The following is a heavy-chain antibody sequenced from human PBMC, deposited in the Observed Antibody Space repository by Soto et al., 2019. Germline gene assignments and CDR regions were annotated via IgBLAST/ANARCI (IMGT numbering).Heavy chain of an antibody. D-gene: IGHD2-8*01. J-gene: IGHJ4*02. CDR2: ISGSGNIT. V-gene: IGHV3-48*03. CDR1: GFTFSSHE. Sequence: PGGSLRLSCAASGFTFSSHEMNWVRQAPGKGLKWISYISGSGNITYYADSVKGRFTISRDNAQKSLYLQMNSLRVEDTAVYYCARGGVYWGQGTLVTVSS. CDR3: ARGGVY.